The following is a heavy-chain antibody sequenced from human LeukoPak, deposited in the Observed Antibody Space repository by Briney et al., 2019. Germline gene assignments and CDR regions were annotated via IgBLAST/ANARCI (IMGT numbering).Heavy chain of an antibody. CDR3: ARAVPIDP. V-gene: IGHV3-48*01. Sequence: GGSLRLSCAASGFTFSSYSMNWVRQAPGKGLEWVSYISSSSHVIYYADSVKGRFTISRDNAEKSVFLQMNSLRSEDTAVYYCARAVPIDPWGQGTLVTVSS. CDR2: ISSSSHVI. CDR1: GFTFSSYS. J-gene: IGHJ5*02. D-gene: IGHD3-10*01.